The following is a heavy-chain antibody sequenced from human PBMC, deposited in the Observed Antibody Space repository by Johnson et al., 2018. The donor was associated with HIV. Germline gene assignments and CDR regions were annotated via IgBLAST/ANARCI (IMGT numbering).Heavy chain of an antibody. CDR2: INCDGSST. V-gene: IGHV3-74*02. CDR1: GFIFSRSW. Sequence: VKLVESGGGLVQPGGSLRLSCAASGFIFSRSWMHWVRQAPGKGLVWVSRINCDGSSTTYADSVKGRFTISRDNSKNTLYLQMNSLRAEDTAVYYCARAHDAFDIWGQGTMVTVSS. J-gene: IGHJ3*02. CDR3: ARAHDAFDI.